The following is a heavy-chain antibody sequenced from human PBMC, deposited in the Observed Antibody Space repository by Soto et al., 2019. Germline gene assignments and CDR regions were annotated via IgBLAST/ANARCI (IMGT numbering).Heavy chain of an antibody. CDR2: ISGSGGST. D-gene: IGHD2-21*02. Sequence: GGSLRLSCAASGFIFSSYAMSWVRQAPGKGLEWVSAISGSGGSTYYADSVKGRFTISRDNSKNTLYLQMNSLRAEDTAVYYCAKDRGMVTATKPDYWGQGTLVTVSS. CDR1: GFIFSSYA. CDR3: AKDRGMVTATKPDY. V-gene: IGHV3-23*01. J-gene: IGHJ4*02.